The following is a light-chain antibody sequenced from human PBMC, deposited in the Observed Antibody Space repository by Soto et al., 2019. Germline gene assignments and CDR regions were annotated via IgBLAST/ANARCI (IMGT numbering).Light chain of an antibody. CDR2: AAS. CDR1: QNLGNY. V-gene: IGKV1-39*01. CDR3: QQTYRTPWT. Sequence: DIQMTQSPSSLPASVGDRVTITCRASQNLGNYLNWYQQRPGKAPELLIYAASFLQGGVPLRFSGSGSGTDFTLIINSLQPEDFATYYCQQTYRTPWTFGQGTKVDIK. J-gene: IGKJ1*01.